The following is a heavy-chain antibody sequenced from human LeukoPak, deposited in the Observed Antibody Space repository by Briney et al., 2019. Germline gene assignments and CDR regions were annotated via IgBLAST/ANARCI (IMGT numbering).Heavy chain of an antibody. J-gene: IGHJ3*02. D-gene: IGHD3-16*01. V-gene: IGHV4-59*11. CDR2: IYYSGST. Sequence: SETLSLTCTVSGGSISSHYWSWIRQPPGKGLEWIGYIYYSGSTNYNPSLKSRVTISVDTSKNQFSLKLSSVTAANTAVYYCARVRTLNSALFDIWGQGTMVTVSS. CDR3: ARVRTLNSALFDI. CDR1: GGSISSHY.